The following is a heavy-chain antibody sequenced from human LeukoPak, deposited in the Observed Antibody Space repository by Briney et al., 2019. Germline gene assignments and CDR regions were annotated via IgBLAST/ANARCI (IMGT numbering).Heavy chain of an antibody. D-gene: IGHD4-17*01. J-gene: IGHJ3*02. CDR3: ARPGGGLTTVTRGGAFDI. CDR1: GYTFTGYY. Sequence: ASVKVSCKASGYTFTGYYMDWVRQAPGQGLEWMGWINANSGGTNYAQKFQGRVTMTRDTSISTAYMELSRLRSADTAVYYCARPGGGLTTVTRGGAFDIWGQGTMVTVSS. CDR2: INANSGGT. V-gene: IGHV1-2*02.